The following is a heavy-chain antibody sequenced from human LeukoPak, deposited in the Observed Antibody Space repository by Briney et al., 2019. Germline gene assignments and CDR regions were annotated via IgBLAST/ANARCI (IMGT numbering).Heavy chain of an antibody. J-gene: IGHJ4*02. Sequence: SQTLSLTCAISGDSVSSNSAAWNWIRQSPSRGLEWLGRTYYRSKWYNDYEVSVKSRITINPDTSKNQFSLQLNSVTPEDTAVYYCAKGGSIVGATSLFDYWGQGTLVTVSS. D-gene: IGHD1-26*01. CDR2: TYYRSKWYN. V-gene: IGHV6-1*01. CDR1: GDSVSSNSAA. CDR3: AKGGSIVGATSLFDY.